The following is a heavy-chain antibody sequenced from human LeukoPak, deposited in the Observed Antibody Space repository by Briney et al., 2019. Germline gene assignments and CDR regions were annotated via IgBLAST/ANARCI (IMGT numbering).Heavy chain of an antibody. CDR2: INHSGST. CDR3: ARGRSGYSYGPRFDY. J-gene: IGHJ4*02. V-gene: IGHV4-34*01. D-gene: IGHD5-18*01. CDR1: GGSLSGYY. Sequence: SENLSLTCAVYGGSLSGYYWSWIRRPPGKGLEWIGEINHSGSTNYNPSLKSRVAISVDTSKNQFSLTLSSVTAADTAVYYCARGRSGYSYGPRFDYWGQGTLVTVSS.